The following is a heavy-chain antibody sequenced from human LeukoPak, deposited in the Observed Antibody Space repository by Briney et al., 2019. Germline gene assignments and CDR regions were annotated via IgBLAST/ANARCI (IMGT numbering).Heavy chain of an antibody. CDR2: ICYSGST. J-gene: IGHJ4*02. CDR1: GGSISSSSYY. CDR3: ARLTCDRRSGWTDY. V-gene: IGHV4-39*01. D-gene: IGHD6-19*01. Sequence: SETLSLTYTVSGGSISSSSYYWGWIRQPPGLGLEWIGSICYSGSTYYNPSLKCRVTMSVDTSKNQFSLKLCSVTAAETTVYYCARLTCDRRSGWTDYWGQGTLVTVSS.